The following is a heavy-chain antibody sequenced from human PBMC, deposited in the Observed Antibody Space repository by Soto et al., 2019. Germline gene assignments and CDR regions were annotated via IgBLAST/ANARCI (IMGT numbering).Heavy chain of an antibody. CDR2: IYSAGNT. CDR1: GFTVSSNY. V-gene: IGHV3-66*01. J-gene: IGHJ4*02. Sequence: GGSLRLSCAASGFTVSSNYMSWVRQAPGKGLEWISIIYSAGNTYYADSVKGRFTISRDNSKNTLYLQMGSLRADDTAVYYCVKGAWLDYWGQGTLVTVSS. CDR3: VKGAWLDY.